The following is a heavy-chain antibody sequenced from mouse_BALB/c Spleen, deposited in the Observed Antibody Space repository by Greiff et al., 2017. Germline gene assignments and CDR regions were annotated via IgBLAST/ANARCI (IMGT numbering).Heavy chain of an antibody. J-gene: IGHJ3*01. CDR2: INSNGGST. V-gene: IGHV5-6-3*01. CDR1: GFTFSSYG. CDR3: ARDPAWFAY. Sequence: EVQVVESGGGLVQPGGSLKLSCAASGFTFSSYGMSWVRQTPDKRLELVATINSNGGSTYYPDSVKGRFTISRDNAKNTLYLQMSSLKSEDTAMYYCARDPAWFAYWGQGTLVTVSA.